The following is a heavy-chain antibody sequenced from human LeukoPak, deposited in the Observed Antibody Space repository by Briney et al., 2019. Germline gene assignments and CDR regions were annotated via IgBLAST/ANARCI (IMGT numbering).Heavy chain of an antibody. J-gene: IGHJ4*02. V-gene: IGHV3-13*01. D-gene: IGHD2-8*01. CDR3: ARGSLGGPGVLMVYAMYY. CDR1: GFTFSSYD. Sequence: PGGSLRLSCAASGFTFSSYDMHWVRQATGKGLEWVSAIGTAGDTYYPGSVKGRFTISRENAKNSLYLQMNSLRAEDTAVYYCARGSLGGPGVLMVYAMYYWGQGTLVTVSS. CDR2: IGTAGDT.